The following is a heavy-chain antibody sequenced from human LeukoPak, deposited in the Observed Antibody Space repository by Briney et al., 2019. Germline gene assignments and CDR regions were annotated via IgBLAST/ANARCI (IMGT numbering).Heavy chain of an antibody. Sequence: PSETLSLTCTVSGGSISSYYWSWIRQPPGKGLEWVGYIYYSGSTNYNPSLKSRVTISVDTSKNQFSLKLSSVTAADTAVYCCASEMATNLFDYWGQGTLVTVSS. CDR1: GGSISSYY. CDR2: IYYSGST. CDR3: ASEMATNLFDY. V-gene: IGHV4-59*01. J-gene: IGHJ4*02. D-gene: IGHD5-24*01.